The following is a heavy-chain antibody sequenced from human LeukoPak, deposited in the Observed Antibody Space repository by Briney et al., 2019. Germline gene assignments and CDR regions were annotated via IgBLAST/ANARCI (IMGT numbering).Heavy chain of an antibody. D-gene: IGHD3-16*01. CDR2: ISYDGSNK. Sequence: GGSLRLSCAASGFTFSSYAMHWVREARGRGLEGGAVISYDGSNKYYADSVKGRFTISRDNSKTTLYLQMNSLRAEDTAVHYCARDYYDYVWGSYTPGYWGQGTLVTVSS. V-gene: IGHV3-30*04. J-gene: IGHJ4*02. CDR3: ARDYYDYVWGSYTPGY. CDR1: GFTFSSYA.